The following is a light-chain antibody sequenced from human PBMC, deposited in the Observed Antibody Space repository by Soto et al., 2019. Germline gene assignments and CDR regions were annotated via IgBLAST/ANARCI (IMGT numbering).Light chain of an antibody. CDR2: DAS. Sequence: DIQMTQSPSTLSASVGDRVTITCRASQSISSWLAWYQQKPGKAPKLLIYDASSLESGVPPRFSGSGSGTEFTLTISSLQPDDFATYYCQQYNSYSPWTFGQGTKV. CDR1: QSISSW. CDR3: QQYNSYSPWT. V-gene: IGKV1-5*01. J-gene: IGKJ1*01.